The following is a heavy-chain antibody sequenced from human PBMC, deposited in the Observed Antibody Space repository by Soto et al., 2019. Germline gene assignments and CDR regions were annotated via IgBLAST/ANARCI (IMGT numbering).Heavy chain of an antibody. CDR1: GGSFSSYT. CDR2: IIPVLTIT. Sequence: QAQLVQSGAEVKKPGSSVRLSCSTSGGSFSSYTLSWVRQAPGQGLEWMGRIIPVLTITDYAQKFRGRLTIXAXKXXNPAYMELTSLRSDDTAIYYCARRGYCGADCYKNYYFGMDVWGQGTTVIVSS. CDR3: ARRGYCGADCYKNYYFGMDV. V-gene: IGHV1-69*02. J-gene: IGHJ6*02. D-gene: IGHD2-21*02.